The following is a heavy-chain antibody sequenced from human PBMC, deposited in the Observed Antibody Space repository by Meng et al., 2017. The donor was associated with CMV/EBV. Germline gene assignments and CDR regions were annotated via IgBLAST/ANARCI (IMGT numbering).Heavy chain of an antibody. CDR2: IIPILGIA. CDR3: ATRSTAMVPNPIYYGMDV. V-gene: IGHV1-69*02. J-gene: IGHJ6*02. CDR1: GGTFSSYT. Sequence: SVKVPCKASGGTFSSYTISWVRQAPGQGLEWMGRIIPILGIANYAQKFQGRVTITADKSTSTAYMELSSLRSEDTAVYYCATRSTAMVPNPIYYGMDVWGQGATVTVSS. D-gene: IGHD5-18*01.